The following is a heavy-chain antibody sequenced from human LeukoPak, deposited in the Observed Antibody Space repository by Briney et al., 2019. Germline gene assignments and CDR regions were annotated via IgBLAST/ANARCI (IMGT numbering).Heavy chain of an antibody. J-gene: IGHJ4*02. D-gene: IGHD5-18*01. Sequence: GRSLRLSCAASGFTFSSYAMHWVRQAPGKGLEWVAVISYDGSNKKYADSVKGRFTISRDNSKNTLYLQMNSLRADDTAVYYCAKEMAPEGYSYGYDYWGQGTLVTVSS. CDR1: GFTFSSYA. CDR3: AKEMAPEGYSYGYDY. V-gene: IGHV3-30*04. CDR2: ISYDGSNK.